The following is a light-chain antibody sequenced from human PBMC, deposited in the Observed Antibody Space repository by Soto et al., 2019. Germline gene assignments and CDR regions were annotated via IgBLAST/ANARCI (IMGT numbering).Light chain of an antibody. CDR3: QQRSNWPEWT. Sequence: EIVLTQSPATLSLSPGESATLSCRTSQSVSSNSLAWHQQKPGQAPRLLIYDTSNRATGIPARFSGSGSGTDFTLTISSLEPEDFAVYYCQQRSNWPEWTFGQGTKVEIK. V-gene: IGKV3-11*01. CDR1: QSVSSN. J-gene: IGKJ1*01. CDR2: DTS.